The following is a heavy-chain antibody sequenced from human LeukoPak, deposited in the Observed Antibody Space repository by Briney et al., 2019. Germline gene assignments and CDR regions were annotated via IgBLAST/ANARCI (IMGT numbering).Heavy chain of an antibody. CDR2: INAGNGNT. J-gene: IGHJ6*02. Sequence: ASVKVSCKASGYTFTSYAMHWVRQAPGQRLEWMGWINAGNGNTKYSQKFQGRVTITRDTSASTAYMELSSLRSEDTAVYYCAREEPELPPYGMDVWGQGTMVTVSS. D-gene: IGHD1-26*01. CDR3: AREEPELPPYGMDV. V-gene: IGHV1-3*01. CDR1: GYTFTSYA.